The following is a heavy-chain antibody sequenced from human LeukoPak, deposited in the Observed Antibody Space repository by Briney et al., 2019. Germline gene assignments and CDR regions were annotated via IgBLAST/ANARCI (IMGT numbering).Heavy chain of an antibody. Sequence: PSETLSLTCTVSDGSISSGSYYWSWIRQPAGKGLEWIGRIYTSGSTNYNPSLKSRVTISVDTSKNQFSLKLSSVTAADTAVYYCAREAVANDAFDIWGQGTMVTVSS. CDR2: IYTSGST. J-gene: IGHJ3*02. CDR3: AREAVANDAFDI. CDR1: DGSISSGSYY. V-gene: IGHV4-61*02. D-gene: IGHD5-12*01.